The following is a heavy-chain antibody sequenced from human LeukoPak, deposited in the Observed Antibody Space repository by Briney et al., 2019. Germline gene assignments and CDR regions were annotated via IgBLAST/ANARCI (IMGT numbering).Heavy chain of an antibody. CDR2: ISAYNGNT. CDR1: GYTFTSYG. J-gene: IGHJ4*02. CDR3: ARDQYCSSTSCYREFFVYDY. D-gene: IGHD2-2*02. V-gene: IGHV1-18*01. Sequence: ASVKVSCKASGYTFTSYGISWVRQAPGQGLEWMGWISAYNGNTNYAQKLQGRVTMTTDTSTCTAYMELRSLRSDDTAVYYCARDQYCSSTSCYREFFVYDYWGQGTLVTVSS.